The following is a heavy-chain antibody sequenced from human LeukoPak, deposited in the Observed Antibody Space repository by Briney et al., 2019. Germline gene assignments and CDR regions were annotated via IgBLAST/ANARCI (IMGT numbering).Heavy chain of an antibody. Sequence: VASVKVSCKASGGTFSSYAISWVRQAPGQGLEWMGGIIPIFGTANYAQKFQGRVTITTDESTSTAYMELSSLRSEDTAVYYCASRKYSGSYYGRRGLDYWGQGTLVTVSS. CDR3: ASRKYSGSYYGRRGLDY. CDR2: IIPIFGTA. D-gene: IGHD1-26*01. V-gene: IGHV1-69*05. J-gene: IGHJ4*02. CDR1: GGTFSSYA.